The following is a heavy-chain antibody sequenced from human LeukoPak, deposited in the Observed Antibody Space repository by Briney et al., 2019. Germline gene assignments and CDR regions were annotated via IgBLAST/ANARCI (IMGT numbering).Heavy chain of an antibody. Sequence: GGSLRLSCAASGFAFSSYEMNWIRKAPGKGLEWVSYISSSGSTIYYADSVKGRFTISRDNAKNSLYLQMNSLRAEDTAVYYCAELGITMIGGVWGKGTTVTISS. CDR2: ISSSGSTI. J-gene: IGHJ6*04. D-gene: IGHD3-10*02. V-gene: IGHV3-48*03. CDR3: AELGITMIGGV. CDR1: GFAFSSYE.